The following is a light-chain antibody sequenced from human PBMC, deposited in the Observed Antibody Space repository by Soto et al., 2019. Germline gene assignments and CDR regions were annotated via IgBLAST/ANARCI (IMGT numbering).Light chain of an antibody. CDR1: SSDIVGYNS. CDR3: TSSTPNVTLGSV. V-gene: IGLV2-14*01. Sequence: QSVLTQPASVSGAPGQSITISCTGTSSDIVGYNSVSWYQQHPGRAPRLIIYEVTNRPSGVSNRFSASKSGNTASLTISGLQAEDESDYYCTSSTPNVTLGSVFGTGTKVTVL. J-gene: IGLJ1*01. CDR2: EVT.